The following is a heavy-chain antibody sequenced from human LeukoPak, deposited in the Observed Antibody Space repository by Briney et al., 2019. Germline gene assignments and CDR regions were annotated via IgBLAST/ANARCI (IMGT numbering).Heavy chain of an antibody. CDR3: AKDTGRTGIDAFDI. CDR1: GFTFDDYA. D-gene: IGHD3/OR15-3a*01. V-gene: IGHV3-9*03. J-gene: IGHJ3*02. CDR2: ISWNSGSI. Sequence: GRSLRLSCAASGFTFDDYAMHWVRQAPGKGLEWVSGISWNSGSIGYADSVKGRFTISRDNAKNSLYLQMNSLRAEDMALYYCAKDTGRTGIDAFDIWGQGTMVTVSS.